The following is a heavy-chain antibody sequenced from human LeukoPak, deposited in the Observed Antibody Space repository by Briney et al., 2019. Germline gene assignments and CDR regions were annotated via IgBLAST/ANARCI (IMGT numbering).Heavy chain of an antibody. CDR3: ARDLNWGTY. J-gene: IGHJ4*02. CDR2: ISYDGSNE. CDR1: GVTFSSYG. D-gene: IGHD7-27*01. Sequence: PGGSLRLSCVVSGVTFSSYGMHWVRQAPGKGLEWVAIISYDGSNEYYADSVKGRFTISRDNSKNTLYLQMNSLRAEDTAVYYCARDLNWGTYWGQGTLVSVSS. V-gene: IGHV3-30*03.